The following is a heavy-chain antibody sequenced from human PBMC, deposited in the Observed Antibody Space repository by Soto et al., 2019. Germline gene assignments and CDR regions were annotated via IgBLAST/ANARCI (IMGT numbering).Heavy chain of an antibody. V-gene: IGHV3-11*01. CDR3: ARDPAGVVVQEDV. CDR2: ISSSGSTI. CDR1: GFTFSDYY. J-gene: IGHJ6*04. D-gene: IGHD2-2*01. Sequence: GGSLRLSCVASGFTFSDYYMSWIRQAPGKGLEWVSYISSSGSTIYYADSVKGRFTISRDNAKNSLYLQMNSLRAEDTAVYYCARDPAGVVVQEDVWGKGTTVTVSS.